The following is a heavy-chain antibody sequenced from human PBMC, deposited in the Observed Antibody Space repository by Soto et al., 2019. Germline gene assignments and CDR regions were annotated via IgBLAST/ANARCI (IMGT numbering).Heavy chain of an antibody. CDR1: GFTFNNYW. CDR3: ARDRIAGSGSCDN. D-gene: IGHD3-10*01. CDR2: IKTDGSSP. V-gene: IGHV3-74*01. Sequence: GGSLRLSCAASGFTFNNYWMHWVRQAPGKGLVWVSRIKTDGSSPNYADSVEGRFTISSDNAKNTLYLQMNSLRVEDTAVYYCARDRIAGSGSCDNWGQGNLVTVSS. J-gene: IGHJ4*02.